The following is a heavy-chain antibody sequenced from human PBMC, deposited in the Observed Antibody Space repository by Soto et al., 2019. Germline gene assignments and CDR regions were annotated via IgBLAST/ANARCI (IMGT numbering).Heavy chain of an antibody. CDR3: ARDTAAIVATTSYYYYGMDV. CDR2: IIPIFGTA. Sequence: SVKVSCKASGGTFSSYAISWVRQAPGQGLEWMGGIIPIFGTANYAQKFQGRVTITADESTSTAYMELSSLRSEDTAVYYCARDTAAIVATTSYYYYGMDVWGQGTTVTVSS. J-gene: IGHJ6*02. V-gene: IGHV1-69*13. CDR1: GGTFSSYA. D-gene: IGHD5-12*01.